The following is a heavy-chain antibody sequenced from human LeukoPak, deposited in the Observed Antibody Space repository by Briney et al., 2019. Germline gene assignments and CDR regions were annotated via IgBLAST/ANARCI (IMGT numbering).Heavy chain of an antibody. CDR2: INPNSGGT. CDR1: GYTFTGYY. Sequence: GASVKVSCKASGYTFTGYYMHWVRQAPGQGLEWMGRINPNSGGTNYAQKFQGRVTMTRDTSISTAYMELSRLRSDDTAVYYCARAPEYSSSYVIDYWGQGTLVTVSS. D-gene: IGHD6-6*01. CDR3: ARAPEYSSSYVIDY. J-gene: IGHJ4*02. V-gene: IGHV1-2*06.